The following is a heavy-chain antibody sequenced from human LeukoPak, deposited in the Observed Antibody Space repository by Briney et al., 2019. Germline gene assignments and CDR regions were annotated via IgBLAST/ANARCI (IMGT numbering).Heavy chain of an antibody. CDR3: AKSRSGYYRFDY. D-gene: IGHD3-3*01. Sequence: GGSLRLSCAASGFTFSNYAMSWVRQAPGKGLEWVSGISGSGGSTYYADSVKGRFTLSRDNSMSTLFLQMNSLRAEDTAVYYCAKSRSGYYRFDYWGQGTLVAVSS. J-gene: IGHJ4*02. V-gene: IGHV3-23*01. CDR2: ISGSGGST. CDR1: GFTFSNYA.